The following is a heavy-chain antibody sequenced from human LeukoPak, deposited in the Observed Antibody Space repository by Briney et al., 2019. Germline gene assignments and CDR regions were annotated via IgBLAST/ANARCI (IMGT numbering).Heavy chain of an antibody. Sequence: SETLSLTCTVSGGSIRSYYWSWIRRSPGKGLESIGCIYYSGSTSYNPSLQSRVTISVDTSKNQFSLNLTSVTAADTAVYYCARATGYSSSAYYYGLDVWGQGTTVTVSS. D-gene: IGHD6-13*01. V-gene: IGHV4-59*01. J-gene: IGHJ6*02. CDR1: GGSIRSYY. CDR3: ARATGYSSSAYYYGLDV. CDR2: IYYSGST.